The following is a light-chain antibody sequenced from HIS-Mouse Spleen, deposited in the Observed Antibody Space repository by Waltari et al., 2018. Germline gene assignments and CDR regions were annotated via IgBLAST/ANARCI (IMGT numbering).Light chain of an antibody. J-gene: IGKJ1*01. Sequence: DIQLTQSPSFLSASVGARVTITCRASQGISSYLAWYQHKPGKAPKLLIYAASTLQSGVPSRFSGSGSGTEFTLTISSLQPEDFATYYCKQLNSYPPTFGQGTKVEIK. CDR3: KQLNSYPPT. V-gene: IGKV1-9*01. CDR1: QGISSY. CDR2: AAS.